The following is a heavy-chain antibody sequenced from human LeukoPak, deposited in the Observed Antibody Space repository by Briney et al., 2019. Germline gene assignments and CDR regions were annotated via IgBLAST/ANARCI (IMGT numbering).Heavy chain of an antibody. V-gene: IGHV4-39*01. CDR1: GVSIRGDTHY. J-gene: IGHJ6*03. Sequence: ASETLSLTCTVSGVSIRGDTHYWGWIRQPPGKGLEWIGNYHIGNTYYNPSLKSRVTISEDTSKNQFSLRVNSVTAADTAVYYCARLWDSTGLYFYYYMDVWGEGTTVTVSS. D-gene: IGHD6-19*01. CDR2: YHIGNT. CDR3: ARLWDSTGLYFYYYMDV.